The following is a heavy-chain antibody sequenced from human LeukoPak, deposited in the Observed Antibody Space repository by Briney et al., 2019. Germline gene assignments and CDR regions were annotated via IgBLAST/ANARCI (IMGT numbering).Heavy chain of an antibody. D-gene: IGHD6-13*01. Sequence: PSETLSLTCTVSGGSISSYYWTWIRQPPGEGLEWIGYMYYSGSTKYNPSLKSRVTISVDTSKNQFSLKLSSVTAADTAVYYCARTRDSSTSVDPWGQGTLVTVSS. CDR1: GGSISSYY. CDR3: ARTRDSSTSVDP. J-gene: IGHJ5*02. V-gene: IGHV4-59*01. CDR2: MYYSGST.